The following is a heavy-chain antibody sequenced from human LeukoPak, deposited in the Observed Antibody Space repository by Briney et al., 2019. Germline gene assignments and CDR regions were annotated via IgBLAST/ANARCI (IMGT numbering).Heavy chain of an antibody. CDR1: GFTFSSYG. Sequence: GGSLRLSCAASGFTFSSYGMHWVRQALGKGLEWVAVIWYDGSNKYYADSVKGRFTISRDNSKNTLYLQMNSLRAEDTAVYYCAKDSAAYYDILTGYSGANDYWGQGTLVTVSS. CDR3: AKDSAAYYDILTGYSGANDY. CDR2: IWYDGSNK. D-gene: IGHD3-9*01. V-gene: IGHV3-33*06. J-gene: IGHJ4*02.